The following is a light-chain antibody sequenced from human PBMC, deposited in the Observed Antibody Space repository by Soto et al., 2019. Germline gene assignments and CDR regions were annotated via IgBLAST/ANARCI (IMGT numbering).Light chain of an antibody. J-gene: IGLJ3*02. CDR2: DNS. CDR1: SSNIGNNF. V-gene: IGLV1-51*01. CDR3: GTWDSSLSVWV. Sequence: QSVLTQPPSVSAAPGQKVTISCSGSSSNIGNNFVAWYQQLPGTAPKLLIYDNSERPSGIPDRFSGSKSDTSATLGITGLQTGDEADYFCGTWDSSLSVWVFGGGTKLTVL.